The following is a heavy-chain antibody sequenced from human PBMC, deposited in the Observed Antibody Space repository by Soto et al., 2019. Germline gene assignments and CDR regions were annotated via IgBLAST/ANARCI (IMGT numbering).Heavy chain of an antibody. Sequence: ASVKVSCKASGYTFTSYYMHWVRQAPGQGLEWMGIINPSGGSTSYAQKFQGRVTMTRDTSTSTVYMELSSLRSEDTAVYYCAREESSSWTDYYYYYMDVWGKGTTVTVSS. D-gene: IGHD6-13*01. V-gene: IGHV1-46*03. CDR2: INPSGGST. CDR1: GYTFTSYY. J-gene: IGHJ6*03. CDR3: AREESSSWTDYYYYYMDV.